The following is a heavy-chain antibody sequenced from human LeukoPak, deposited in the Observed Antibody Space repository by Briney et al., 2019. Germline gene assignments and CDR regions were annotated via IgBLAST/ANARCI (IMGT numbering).Heavy chain of an antibody. CDR1: GGSISSGGYY. CDR2: IYYSGST. D-gene: IGHD2-2*01. J-gene: IGHJ5*02. CDR3: ARGGYCSSTSCYRFDP. Sequence: SETLSLTCTVSGGSISSGGYYWSWTRQHPGKGLEWIGYIYYSGSTYYNPSLKSRVTISVDTSKNQFSLKLSSVTATDTAVYYCARGGYCSSTSCYRFDPWGQGTLVTVSS. V-gene: IGHV4-31*03.